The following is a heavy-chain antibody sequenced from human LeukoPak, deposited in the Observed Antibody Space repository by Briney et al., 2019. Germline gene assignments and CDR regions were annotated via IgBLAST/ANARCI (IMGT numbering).Heavy chain of an antibody. V-gene: IGHV4-39*07. CDR3: ARGDDFWSGYYPSWFDP. J-gene: IGHJ5*02. D-gene: IGHD3-3*01. CDR2: IYYSGST. Sequence: SETLSLTCTVSGGSISSSSYYWGWIRQPPGKGLEWIGSIYYSGSTYYNPSLKSRVTISVDTSKNQFSLKLSSVTAADTAVYYCARGDDFWSGYYPSWFDPWGQGTLVTVSS. CDR1: GGSISSSSYY.